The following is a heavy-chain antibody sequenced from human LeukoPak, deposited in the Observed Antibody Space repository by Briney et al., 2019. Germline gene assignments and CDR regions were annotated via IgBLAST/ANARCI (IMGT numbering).Heavy chain of an antibody. J-gene: IGHJ3*02. CDR3: ARGGYGITYTKAFDI. CDR1: GFTFSSYS. Sequence: PGGSLRLSCAASGFTFSSYSMNWVRQAPGKGLEWVSYISSSSSTIYYADSVKGRFTISRDNAKNSLYLQMNSLRAEDTALYYCARGGYGITYTKAFDIWGQGTMVTVSS. CDR2: ISSSSSTI. V-gene: IGHV3-48*01. D-gene: IGHD1-14*01.